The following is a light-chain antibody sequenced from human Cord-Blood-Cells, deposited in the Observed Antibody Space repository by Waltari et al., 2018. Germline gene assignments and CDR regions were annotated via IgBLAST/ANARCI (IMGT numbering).Light chain of an antibody. J-gene: IGLJ3*02. CDR3: AAWDDSLNGPV. V-gene: IGLV1-36*01. CDR1: SSNIGKNA. CDR2: YDD. Sequence: QSVLTQPPSVSEAPRQRVTIPCSGRSSNIGKNAVTWYQPPPGKAPKLLIYYDDLLPSGVSDRFSGSKSGTSASLAISGLQSEDEADYYCAAWDDSLNGPVFGGGTKLTVL.